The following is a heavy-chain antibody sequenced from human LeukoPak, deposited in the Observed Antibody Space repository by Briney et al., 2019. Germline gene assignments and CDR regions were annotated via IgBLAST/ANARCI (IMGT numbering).Heavy chain of an antibody. CDR2: INSDGSST. CDR1: GFTFSSYW. Sequence: PGGSLRLSCAASGFTFSSYWMHWVRQAPGKGLVWVSRINSDGSSTSYADSVKGRFTISRDNAKNTRYLQMNSLRAEDTAVYYCARMTTVTTGDAFDIWGQGTMVTVSS. J-gene: IGHJ3*02. D-gene: IGHD4-11*01. V-gene: IGHV3-74*01. CDR3: ARMTTVTTGDAFDI.